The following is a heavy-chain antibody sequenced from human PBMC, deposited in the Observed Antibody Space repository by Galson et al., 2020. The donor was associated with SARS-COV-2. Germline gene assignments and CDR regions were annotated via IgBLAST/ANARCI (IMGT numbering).Heavy chain of an antibody. Sequence: GESLKISCAASGFTFSSYNLNWVRQAPGKGLEWVSSIIGTSTNIYYADSMKGRFTISRDNAKNSVYLQMNSLGTEDTAVYYCTRERGYSYGYCGYGGQGTLVTFSS. CDR3: TRERGYSYGYCGY. V-gene: IGHV3-21*06. CDR2: IIGTSTNI. J-gene: IGHJ4*02. CDR1: GFTFSSYN. D-gene: IGHD5-18*01.